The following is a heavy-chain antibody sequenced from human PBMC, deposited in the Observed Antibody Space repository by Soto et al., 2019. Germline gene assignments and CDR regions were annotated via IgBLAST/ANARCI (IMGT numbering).Heavy chain of an antibody. D-gene: IGHD1-1*01. Sequence: QVQLVESGGGVVRPGRPLRLSCAASGFTLSRYGMHWVPQAPGKGLEWVAVISFEGNTQYNADSVKGRFTISGDNSKDTLSLQIHSLRPEDTAVYYCARGAEHQLLSRDYFYGMDVWGQGTTVSVSS. J-gene: IGHJ6*02. CDR2: ISFEGNTQ. V-gene: IGHV3-30*05. CDR3: ARGAEHQLLSRDYFYGMDV. CDR1: GFTLSRYG.